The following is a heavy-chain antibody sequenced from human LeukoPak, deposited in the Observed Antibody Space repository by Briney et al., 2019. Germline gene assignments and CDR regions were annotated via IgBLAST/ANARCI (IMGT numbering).Heavy chain of an antibody. CDR3: ARGALGYDAVDI. CDR2: ISYDGSNK. D-gene: IGHD1-26*01. CDR1: GFMFSSYG. V-gene: IGHV3-30*03. J-gene: IGHJ3*02. Sequence: PGGSLRLSCAASGFMFSSYGTHWVRQAPGKGLEWVAVISYDGSNKYYADSVKGRFTISRDNSKNTLYLQMNSLRAGDTAVYYCARGALGYDAVDIWGQGTMVTVSS.